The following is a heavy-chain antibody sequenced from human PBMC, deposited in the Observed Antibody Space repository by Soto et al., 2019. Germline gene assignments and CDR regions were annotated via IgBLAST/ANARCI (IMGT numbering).Heavy chain of an antibody. D-gene: IGHD5-12*01. V-gene: IGHV1-69*13. CDR2: IIPIFGTA. CDR1: GGTFSSYA. Sequence: ASVKVSCKASGGTFSSYAISWVRQAPGQGLEWMGGIIPIFGTANYAQKFQGRVTITADESTSTAYMELSSLRSEDTAVYYCARGPRYSGYDFSRTPFDYWGQGTLVTSPQ. CDR3: ARGPRYSGYDFSRTPFDY. J-gene: IGHJ4*02.